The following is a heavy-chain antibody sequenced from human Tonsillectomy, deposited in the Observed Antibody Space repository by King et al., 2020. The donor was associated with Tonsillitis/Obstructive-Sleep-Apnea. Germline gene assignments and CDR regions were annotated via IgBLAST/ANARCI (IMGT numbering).Heavy chain of an antibody. D-gene: IGHD2-2*01. V-gene: IGHV3-48*03. CDR1: GFTFSSYE. J-gene: IGHJ4*01. CDR3: AXXGXXXTSXXXX. Sequence: VQLVEXXGGLVQPGGSLRLSCAASGFTFSSYEMNWVRQAPGKGLEWVSYISSSGSTIYYADSVKGRFTISRDNAKNSLYLQMNSLRAEDTAVYYCAXXGXXXTSXXXXXXXXTLVTVXX. CDR2: ISSSGSTI.